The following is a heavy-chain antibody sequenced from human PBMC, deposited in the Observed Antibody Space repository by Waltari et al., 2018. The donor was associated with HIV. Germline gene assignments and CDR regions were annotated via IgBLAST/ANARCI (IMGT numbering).Heavy chain of an antibody. J-gene: IGHJ4*02. D-gene: IGHD3-22*01. CDR3: ARGGYYYDISGYYHY. Sequence: QVQLVESGGGVVQPGRSLRLSCAASGFTFSNFAMHWVRQVPGKGLEWGAVIGYGGRNKYYADSVKGRFTISRDNSKSTLYLQMNSLRVEDTAVYYCARGGYYYDISGYYHYWGQGTLVTVSS. V-gene: IGHV3-33*01. CDR1: GFTFSNFA. CDR2: IGYGGRNK.